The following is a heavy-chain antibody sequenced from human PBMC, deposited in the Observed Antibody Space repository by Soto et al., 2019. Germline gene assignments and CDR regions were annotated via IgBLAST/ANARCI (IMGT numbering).Heavy chain of an antibody. J-gene: IGHJ3*02. CDR3: AKEGRSYDDFWSGSIGSSDI. CDR2: ISYDGSNK. Sequence: QGQLVESGGEAVQPGRSLRLYCVGSGFTFKNHAMHWVRLAPGQGLEWVAYISYDGSNKAYGDSVQGRFTISRDNSKNTVILQMNSLRVEDTGVFHCAKEGRSYDDFWSGSIGSSDIWGRGTTVTVSS. D-gene: IGHD3-3*01. V-gene: IGHV3-30*18. CDR1: GFTFKNHA.